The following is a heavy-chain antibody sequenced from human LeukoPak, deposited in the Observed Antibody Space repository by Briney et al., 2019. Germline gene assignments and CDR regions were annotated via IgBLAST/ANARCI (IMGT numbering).Heavy chain of an antibody. CDR1: GDSITSSSYY. J-gene: IGHJ5*02. V-gene: IGHV4-39*07. D-gene: IGHD6-13*01. CDR2: IYYSGST. CDR3: ARALSRYSSSWYNYNWFDP. Sequence: SETLSLTCSVSGDSITSSSYYWGWIRQPPGKGLEWIGNIYYSGSTYYNPSLKSRVTISADTSKRQFSLTLSSVTAADTAVYYCARALSRYSSSWYNYNWFDPWGQGTLVTVST.